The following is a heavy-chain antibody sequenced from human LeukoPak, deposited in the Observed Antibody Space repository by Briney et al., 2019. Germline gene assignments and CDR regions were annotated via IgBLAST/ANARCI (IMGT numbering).Heavy chain of an antibody. CDR3: ARGYSSSWYVYNFDY. Sequence: PGGSLRLSCAASGFTFSSYAMHWVRQAPGEGLEWVAVISYDGSNKYYADSVKGRFTISRDNSKNTLYLQMNSLRAEDTAVYYCARGYSSSWYVYNFDYWGQGTLVTVSS. J-gene: IGHJ4*02. V-gene: IGHV3-30-3*01. CDR2: ISYDGSNK. CDR1: GFTFSSYA. D-gene: IGHD6-13*01.